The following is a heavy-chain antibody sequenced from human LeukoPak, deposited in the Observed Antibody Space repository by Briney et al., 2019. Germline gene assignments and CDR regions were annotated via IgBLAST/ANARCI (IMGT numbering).Heavy chain of an antibody. CDR3: ARVADFWSGLGSPNKYYFDY. Sequence: SVKVSCKASGGTFSSYAISWVRQAPGQGLEWMGGIIPIFGTANYAQKFQGRVTITTDESTSTAYMELSRLRSDDTAVYYCARVADFWSGLGSPNKYYFDYWGQGTLVTVSS. V-gene: IGHV1-69*05. J-gene: IGHJ4*02. D-gene: IGHD3-3*01. CDR2: IIPIFGTA. CDR1: GGTFSSYA.